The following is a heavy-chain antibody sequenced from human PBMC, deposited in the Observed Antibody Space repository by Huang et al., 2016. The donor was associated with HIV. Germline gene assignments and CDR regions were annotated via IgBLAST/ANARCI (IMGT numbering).Heavy chain of an antibody. V-gene: IGHV3-30*18. D-gene: IGHD3-10*01. CDR1: GFSFSDSG. Sequence: QVQLVESGGGVVEPGRSLRVSCAVSGFSFSDSGRHWVGQDPGKGWEWVTVISEEGRNKFDADSGKGRFTSSRDNSKNTVYLQMNSLRAGDTAVYYCAKDRRAYYYGSGIEYWGQGARVTVSS. CDR3: AKDRRAYYYGSGIEY. CDR2: ISEEGRNK. J-gene: IGHJ4*02.